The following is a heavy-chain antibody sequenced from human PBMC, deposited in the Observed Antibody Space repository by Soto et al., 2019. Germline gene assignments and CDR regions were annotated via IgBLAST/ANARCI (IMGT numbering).Heavy chain of an antibody. Sequence: PSETLSLTCTVSGGSISSGGYYWSWIRQHPGKGLEWIGYIYYSGSTYYNPSLKSRVTISVDTSKNQFSLKLSSVTAADTAVYYCARDGVVAATRSSWFDPWGQGTLVTVSS. J-gene: IGHJ5*02. CDR1: GGSISSGGYY. CDR3: ARDGVVAATRSSWFDP. D-gene: IGHD2-15*01. V-gene: IGHV4-31*03. CDR2: IYYSGST.